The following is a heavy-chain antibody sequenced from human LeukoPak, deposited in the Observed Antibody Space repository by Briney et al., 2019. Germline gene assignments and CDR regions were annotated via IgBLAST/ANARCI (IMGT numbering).Heavy chain of an antibody. D-gene: IGHD3-22*01. V-gene: IGHV3-21*01. CDR2: ISSSSSYI. J-gene: IGHJ4*02. Sequence: GGSLRLSCAASGFTFSSYSMNWVRQAPGKGLEWVSSISSSSSYIYYADSVKGRFTISRDNAKNSLYLQMNSLRAEDTAVYYCARDENDSSGYFAYWGQGTLVTVSS. CDR3: ARDENDSSGYFAY. CDR1: GFTFSSYS.